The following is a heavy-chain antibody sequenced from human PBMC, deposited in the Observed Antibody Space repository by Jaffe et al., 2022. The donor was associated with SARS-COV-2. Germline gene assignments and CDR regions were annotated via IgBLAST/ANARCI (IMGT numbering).Heavy chain of an antibody. J-gene: IGHJ4*02. CDR3: ARVGVLGVAPDPYYFDY. V-gene: IGHV3-23*01. CDR1: GFTFSSYV. D-gene: IGHD3-3*01. Sequence: EVQLLESGGNLVQPGGSLRLSCAASGFTFSSYVMTWVRQAPGKGLEWVSGLSGSGGKTYYADSVKGRFTISRDNSKNTLYLQMNGLTAEDTATYFCARVGVLGVAPDPYYFDYWGQGTLVTVSS. CDR2: LSGSGGKT.